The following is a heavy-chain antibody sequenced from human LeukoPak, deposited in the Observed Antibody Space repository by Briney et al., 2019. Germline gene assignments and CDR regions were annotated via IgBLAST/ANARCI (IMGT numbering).Heavy chain of an antibody. Sequence: ASVKVSCKASGGTFSSYAISWVRQAPGQGLEWMGGIIPIFGTANYAQKFQGRVTITADESTSTAYMELSSLRSEDTAVYYCARDRWFGELFHDAFDIWGQGTMVTVSS. J-gene: IGHJ3*02. D-gene: IGHD3-10*01. CDR1: GGTFSSYA. V-gene: IGHV1-69*13. CDR3: ARDRWFGELFHDAFDI. CDR2: IIPIFGTA.